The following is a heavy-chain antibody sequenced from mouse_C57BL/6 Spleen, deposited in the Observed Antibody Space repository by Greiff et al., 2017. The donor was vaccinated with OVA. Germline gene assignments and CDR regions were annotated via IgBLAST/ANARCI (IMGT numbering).Heavy chain of an antibody. J-gene: IGHJ1*03. D-gene: IGHD1-1*01. Sequence: EVQVVESGGDLVKPGGSLKLSCAASGFTFSSYGMSWVRQTPDKRLEWVATISSGGSYTYYPDSVKGRFTISRDNAKNTLYLQMSSLKSEDTAMYYCARRSSYWYFDVWGTGTTVTVSS. CDR3: ARRSSYWYFDV. CDR1: GFTFSSYG. V-gene: IGHV5-6*01. CDR2: ISSGGSYT.